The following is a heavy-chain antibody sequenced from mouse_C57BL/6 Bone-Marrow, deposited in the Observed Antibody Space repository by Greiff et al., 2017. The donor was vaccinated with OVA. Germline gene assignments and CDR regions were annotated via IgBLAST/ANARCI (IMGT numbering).Heavy chain of an antibody. D-gene: IGHD2-2*01. V-gene: IGHV1-69*01. CDR1: GYTFTSYW. CDR3: ARSGGYVPAWFAY. J-gene: IGHJ3*01. Sequence: QVQLQQPGAELVMPGASVKLSCKASGYTFTSYWMHWVKQRPGQGLEWIGEIDPSDSYTNYNQKFKGKSTLTVDKSSSTAYMQLSSLTSEDSAVYYCARSGGYVPAWFAYWGQGTLVTVSA. CDR2: IDPSDSYT.